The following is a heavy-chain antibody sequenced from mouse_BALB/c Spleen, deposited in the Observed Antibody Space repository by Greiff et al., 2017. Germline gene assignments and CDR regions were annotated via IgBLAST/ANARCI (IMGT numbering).Heavy chain of an antibody. Sequence: QVQLQQSGPGLVQPSQSLSITCTVSGFSLTSYGVHWVRQSPGKGLEWLGVIWSGGSTDYNAAFISRLSISKDNSKSQVFFKMNSLQANDTAIYYCARNWGSRGYGSSYFYAMDYWGQGTSVTVSS. CDR2: IWSGGST. D-gene: IGHD1-1*01. V-gene: IGHV2-2*02. CDR1: GFSLTSYG. J-gene: IGHJ4*01. CDR3: ARNWGSRGYGSSYFYAMDY.